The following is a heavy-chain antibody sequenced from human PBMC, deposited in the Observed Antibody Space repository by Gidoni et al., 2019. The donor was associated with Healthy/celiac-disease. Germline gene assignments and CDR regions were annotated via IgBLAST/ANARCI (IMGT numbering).Heavy chain of an antibody. Sequence: QVQLVQSGAELKKPEPPVKFSCKASGYTFTSYDINWVRQATGQGLECMGWMIPNSGNTGYAQKFQGRVTMTRNTSISTAYMELSSLRSEDTAVYYCARGYGPLDYWGQGTLVTVSS. J-gene: IGHJ4*02. CDR2: MIPNSGNT. CDR3: ARGYGPLDY. D-gene: IGHD4-17*01. V-gene: IGHV1-8*01. CDR1: GYTFTSYD.